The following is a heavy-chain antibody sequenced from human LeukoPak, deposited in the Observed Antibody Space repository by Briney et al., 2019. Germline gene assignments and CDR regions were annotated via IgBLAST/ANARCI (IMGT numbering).Heavy chain of an antibody. Sequence: ASVKVSCKASGYTFTCYYMHWVRQAPGQGLEWMGWINPNSGGTNYAQKFQGRVTMTKDTSISTAYMELSRLRSDDTAVYYCARRRDCSTTRCYVEYFQHWGQGTLVTVSS. CDR3: ARRRDCSTTRCYVEYFQH. D-gene: IGHD2-2*01. CDR2: INPNSGGT. J-gene: IGHJ1*01. V-gene: IGHV1-2*02. CDR1: GYTFTCYY.